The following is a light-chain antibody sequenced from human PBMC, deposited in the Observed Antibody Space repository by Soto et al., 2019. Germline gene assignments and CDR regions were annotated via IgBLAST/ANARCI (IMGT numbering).Light chain of an antibody. J-gene: IGLJ3*02. CDR2: EVT. CDR3: SSYTSSNSWV. V-gene: IGLV2-14*01. CDR1: SSDVGGYNY. Sequence: QSALTQPASVSGSPGQLITISCTGTSSDVGGYNYVSWYQQHPGKAPKLMIYEVTNRPSGVSTRFSGSKSGNTASLTISGLQAEDEADYYCSSYTSSNSWVFGGGTKLTVL.